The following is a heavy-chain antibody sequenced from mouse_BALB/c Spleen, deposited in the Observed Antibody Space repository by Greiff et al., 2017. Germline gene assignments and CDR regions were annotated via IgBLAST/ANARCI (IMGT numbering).Heavy chain of an antibody. J-gene: IGHJ3*01. V-gene: IGHV1S81*02. CDR2: INPSNGRT. CDR3: ARFPNPFAY. CDR1: GYTFTSYW. D-gene: IGHD4-1*01. Sequence: VKLQESGAELVKPGASVKLSCKASGYTFTSYWMHWVKQRPGQGLEWIGEINPSNGRTNYNEKFKSKATLTVDKSSSTAYMQLSSLTSEDSAVYYCARFPNPFAYWGQGTLVTVSA.